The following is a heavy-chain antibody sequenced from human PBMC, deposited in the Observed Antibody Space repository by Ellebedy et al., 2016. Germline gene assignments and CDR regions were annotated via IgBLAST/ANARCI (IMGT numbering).Heavy chain of an antibody. V-gene: IGHV3-11*01. CDR1: GFTFSDYY. Sequence: GESLKISXVTSGFTFSDYYMTWIRQAPGKGSEWISYIRVSGYSILYADSVRGRFSISRDNAKNSLFLQMSTLRADDTAVYFCARDLGSKGFGYWGQGTQVTVSS. CDR3: ARDLGSKGFGY. CDR2: IRVSGYSI. J-gene: IGHJ4*02.